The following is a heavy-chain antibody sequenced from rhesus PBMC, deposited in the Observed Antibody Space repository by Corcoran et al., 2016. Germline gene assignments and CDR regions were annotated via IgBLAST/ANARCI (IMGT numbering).Heavy chain of an antibody. V-gene: IGHV3-132*01. Sequence: VEQLVESGGGLVQPGASLRLSCAASEITFSSYDMHWVRQAPEKGLEWISAIAIGGDTYYSDPVRGRFTISRDNAKNALYLQMNSLRAEDTAVYYCVRDRYAYGVSLDVWGRGVLVTVSS. CDR1: EITFSSYD. CDR3: VRDRYAYGVSLDV. J-gene: IGHJ5-2*02. CDR2: IAIGGDT. D-gene: IGHD4-29*01.